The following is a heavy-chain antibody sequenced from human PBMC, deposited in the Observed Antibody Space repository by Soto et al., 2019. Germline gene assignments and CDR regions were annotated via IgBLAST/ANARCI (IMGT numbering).Heavy chain of an antibody. CDR1: GFTFSSYG. V-gene: IGHV3-33*01. CDR2: IWYDGSNK. Sequence: QVQLVESGGGVVQPGRSLRLSCAASGFTFSSYGMHWVRQAPGKGLEWVAVIWYDGSNKYYADSVKGRFTISRDNSKNPLYLQMNSLRAEDTAVYYCARDKRVAAAAPRGWFDPWGQGTLVTVSS. J-gene: IGHJ5*02. D-gene: IGHD6-13*01. CDR3: ARDKRVAAAAPRGWFDP.